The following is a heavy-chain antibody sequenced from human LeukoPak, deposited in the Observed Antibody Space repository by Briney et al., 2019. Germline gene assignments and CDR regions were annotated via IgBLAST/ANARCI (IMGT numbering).Heavy chain of an antibody. V-gene: IGHV3-30*19. J-gene: IGHJ1*01. CDR3: SGSSGWYGKAEYFQH. CDR1: GFTFSSYG. Sequence: GGSLRLSCAASGFTFSSYGMHWVRQAPGKGLEWVAVISYDGSNKYYADSVKGRFTISRDNSKNTLYLQMNSLRAEDTAVYYCSGSSGWYGKAEYFQHWGQGTLVTVSS. D-gene: IGHD6-19*01. CDR2: ISYDGSNK.